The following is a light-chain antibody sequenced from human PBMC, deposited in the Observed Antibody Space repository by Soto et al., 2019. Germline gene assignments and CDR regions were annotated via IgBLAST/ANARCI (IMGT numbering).Light chain of an antibody. J-gene: IGKJ1*01. Sequence: EIVLTQSPATLSLSPGERATLSCRVSQSVSSYLVWYQQKPGQAPRLLIYDASNRATGIPARFSGSGSGTDFTLTISSLEPEDFAVYYCQQRSNWPSTFGQGTKVEIK. CDR3: QQRSNWPST. CDR2: DAS. V-gene: IGKV3-11*01. CDR1: QSVSSY.